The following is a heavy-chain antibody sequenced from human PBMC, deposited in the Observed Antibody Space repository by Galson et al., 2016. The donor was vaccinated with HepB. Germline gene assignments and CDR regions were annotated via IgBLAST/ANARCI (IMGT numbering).Heavy chain of an antibody. D-gene: IGHD4-17*01. CDR1: GFIFRSYG. CDR3: ARDSHQINDYGAYDAFDI. V-gene: IGHV3-33*01. J-gene: IGHJ3*02. Sequence: SLRLSCAASGFIFRSYGMDWVRQAPGKGLEWVAVIWYDGSNKYYVDSVQGRVTISRDNSKNTLYLQMNSLRAEDTAVYYCARDSHQINDYGAYDAFDIWGQGTMVTVSS. CDR2: IWYDGSNK.